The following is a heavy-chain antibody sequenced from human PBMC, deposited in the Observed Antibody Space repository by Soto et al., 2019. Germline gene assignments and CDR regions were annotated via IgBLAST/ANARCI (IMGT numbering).Heavy chain of an antibody. CDR2: ISGGGGTT. V-gene: IGHV3-74*01. CDR1: GFTFSSSW. Sequence: EVQLLESGGGLVQPGGSLRLSCAASGFTFSSSWMYWFRQAPGKGLVWVSGISGGGGTTTHADSVKGRFTIARDNAKNTLYLQMNSLRVEDTAVYYCTRAGLLASDDYWGQGTVVTVSP. D-gene: IGHD1-26*01. J-gene: IGHJ4*02. CDR3: TRAGLLASDDY.